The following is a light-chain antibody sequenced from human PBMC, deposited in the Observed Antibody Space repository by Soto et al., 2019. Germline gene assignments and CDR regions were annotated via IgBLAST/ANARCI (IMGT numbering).Light chain of an antibody. CDR1: QSVSSN. Sequence: EIVMTQSPATLSVSPGERATLSCRASQSVSSNLAWYQQKPGQAPRLLICGASTRATGIPARFSGSGSGTEFTLTITSLQSEAFAVYYCQQYNNWPRTFGQGTKVEIK. CDR2: GAS. CDR3: QQYNNWPRT. V-gene: IGKV3-15*01. J-gene: IGKJ1*01.